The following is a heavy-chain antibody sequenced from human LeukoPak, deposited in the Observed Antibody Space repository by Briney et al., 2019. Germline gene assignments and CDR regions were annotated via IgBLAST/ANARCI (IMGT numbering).Heavy chain of an antibody. D-gene: IGHD4-17*01. CDR1: GFTFSNAW. CDR3: TTDVDYGDYTTHHLDY. J-gene: IGHJ4*02. Sequence: PGGSLRLSCAASGFTFSNAWMSWVRQAPGKGLEWVGRIKSKTDGGTTDYAAPVKGRFTISRGDSKNTLYLQMNSLKTEDTAVYYCTTDVDYGDYTTHHLDYWGQGTLVTVSS. CDR2: IKSKTDGGTT. V-gene: IGHV3-15*01.